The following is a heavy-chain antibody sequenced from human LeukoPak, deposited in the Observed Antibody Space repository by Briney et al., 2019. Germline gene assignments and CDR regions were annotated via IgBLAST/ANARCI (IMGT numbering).Heavy chain of an antibody. Sequence: ASVKVSCKASGGTFSSYAISWVRQAPGQGLEWMGRIIPILGIANYAQKFQGRVTITADESTSTAYMELSSLRSEDTAVYYCAMYSSSWGANWYFDLWGRGTLVTVSS. CDR1: GGTFSSYA. J-gene: IGHJ2*01. D-gene: IGHD6-13*01. CDR3: AMYSSSWGANWYFDL. CDR2: IIPILGIA. V-gene: IGHV1-69*04.